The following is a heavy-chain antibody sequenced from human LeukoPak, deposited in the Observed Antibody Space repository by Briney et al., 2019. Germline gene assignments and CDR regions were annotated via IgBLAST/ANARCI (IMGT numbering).Heavy chain of an antibody. J-gene: IGHJ4*02. Sequence: ASVKVSCKASGGTFSSYAISWVRQAPGQGLEWMGGITPIFGTANYAQKFQGRVTITADESTSTAYMELSSLRSEDTAVYYCARDGGQTYDYVWGRYRTANFDYWGQGTLVTVSS. D-gene: IGHD3-16*02. CDR3: ARDGGQTYDYVWGRYRTANFDY. V-gene: IGHV1-69*13. CDR2: ITPIFGTA. CDR1: GGTFSSYA.